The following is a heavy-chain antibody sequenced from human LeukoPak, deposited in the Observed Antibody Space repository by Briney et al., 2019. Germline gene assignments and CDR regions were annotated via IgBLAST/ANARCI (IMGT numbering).Heavy chain of an antibody. J-gene: IGHJ6*02. D-gene: IGHD3-10*01. CDR1: GGSISSYY. CDR3: ARRLLWSGPPDV. Sequence: SETLSLTCTVSGGSISSYYWSWIRQPPGKGLEWIGYIYYSGSTNYNPSLKSRVTISVDTSKNQFSLKPSSVTAADTAIYYCARRLLWSGPPDVWGQGTTVTVSS. CDR2: IYYSGST. V-gene: IGHV4-59*08.